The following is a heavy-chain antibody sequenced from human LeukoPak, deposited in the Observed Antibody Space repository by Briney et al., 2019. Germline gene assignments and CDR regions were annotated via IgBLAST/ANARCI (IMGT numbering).Heavy chain of an antibody. D-gene: IGHD1-1*01. V-gene: IGHV3-53*01. CDR1: GFTVSSNY. J-gene: IGHJ4*02. CDR2: IYSGGST. CDR3: AKSRSGSANWALQIFDN. Sequence: GGSLRLSCAASGFTVSSNYMSWVRQAPGKGLEWVSVIYSGGSTYYADSVKGRFTISRDNSKNSLFVQMNSLRAEDTAVYFCAKSRSGSANWALQIFDNWGQGTLVTVSS.